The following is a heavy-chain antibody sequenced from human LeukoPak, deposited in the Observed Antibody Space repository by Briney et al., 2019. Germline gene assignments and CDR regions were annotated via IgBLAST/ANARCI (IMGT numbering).Heavy chain of an antibody. CDR1: GGSISSYY. CDR3: ARQSGWYYFDY. J-gene: IGHJ4*02. Sequence: SETLSLTCTVSGGSISSYYWSWLRQPPGKGREWIGYIYYSGSTNYNPSLKSRVTISVDTSKNQFSLKLSSVTAADTAVYYCARQSGWYYFDYWGQGTLVTVSP. V-gene: IGHV4-59*01. D-gene: IGHD6-19*01. CDR2: IYYSGST.